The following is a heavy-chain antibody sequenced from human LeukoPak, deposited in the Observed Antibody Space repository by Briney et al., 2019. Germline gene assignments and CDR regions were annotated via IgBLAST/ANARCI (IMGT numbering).Heavy chain of an antibody. Sequence: SETLSLTCTVSGGSISSYYWSWIRQPPGKGLEWIGYIYYSGSTSYNPSLKSRVTISVDTSKNQFSLKLSSVTAADTAVYYCARAGSSGYATFDYWGQGTLVTVSS. CDR2: IYYSGST. CDR1: GGSISSYY. V-gene: IGHV4-59*01. J-gene: IGHJ4*02. CDR3: ARAGSSGYATFDY. D-gene: IGHD2-2*01.